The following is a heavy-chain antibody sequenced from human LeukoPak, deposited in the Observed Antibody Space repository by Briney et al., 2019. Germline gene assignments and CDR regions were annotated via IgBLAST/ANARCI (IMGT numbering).Heavy chain of an antibody. CDR2: IWYDGSNK. Sequence: GGSLKLSCEASGFTFSTYGMHWVRQAPGRGLEWVAVIWYDGSNKNYADSVKGRFTISRDNSKNTLYLQMNSLRAEDTAVYYCARDPSYCTGGSCYLFDYWGQGTLVTVSS. J-gene: IGHJ4*02. D-gene: IGHD2-15*01. V-gene: IGHV3-33*01. CDR3: ARDPSYCTGGSCYLFDY. CDR1: GFTFSTYG.